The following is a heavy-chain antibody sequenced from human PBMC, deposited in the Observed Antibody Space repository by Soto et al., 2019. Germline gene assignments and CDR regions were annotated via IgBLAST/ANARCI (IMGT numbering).Heavy chain of an antibody. J-gene: IGHJ2*01. CDR2: IIPIFGTA. Sequence: QVQLVQSGAEVKKPGSSVTVSCKASGGTFSSYTISWVRQAPGQGLEWMGGIIPIFGTANYAQKFQGRATIXXDXSXXKAYMELSSLRSEDTAVYYCARGNHRWLQLWYFDLWGRGTLVTVSS. D-gene: IGHD5-12*01. CDR3: ARGNHRWLQLWYFDL. V-gene: IGHV1-69*12. CDR1: GGTFSSYT.